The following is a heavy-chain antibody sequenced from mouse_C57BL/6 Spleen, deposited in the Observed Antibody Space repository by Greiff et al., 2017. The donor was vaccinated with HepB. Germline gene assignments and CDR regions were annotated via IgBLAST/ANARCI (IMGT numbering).Heavy chain of an antibody. CDR1: GYTFTSYW. V-gene: IGHV1-64*01. Sequence: QVQLQQPGAELVKPGASVKLSCKASGYTFTSYWMHWVKQRPGPGLEWIGMIHPNSGSTNYNEKFKSKATLTVDKSSSTAYMQLSSLTSEDSAVYYCARCSIGSSLYYFDYWGQGTTLTVSS. CDR3: ARCSIGSSLYYFDY. D-gene: IGHD1-1*01. CDR2: IHPNSGST. J-gene: IGHJ2*01.